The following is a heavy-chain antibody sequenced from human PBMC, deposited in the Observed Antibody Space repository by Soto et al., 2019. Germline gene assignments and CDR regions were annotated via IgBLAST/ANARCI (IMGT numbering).Heavy chain of an antibody. Sequence: QLQLQESGPGLVKPSETLSLTCTVSGGSISSSSYFWGWIRQPPGKGLEWIGSIYYSGSTYYNPSLKSRVPISVVTSKNQCSPRLSSVTAADTAVYYCARLPRTTVNPPQRQMYYFDYWGQGTLVTVAA. CDR3: ARLPRTTVNPPQRQMYYFDY. D-gene: IGHD4-17*01. CDR1: GGSISSSSYF. CDR2: IYYSGST. V-gene: IGHV4-39*01. J-gene: IGHJ4*02.